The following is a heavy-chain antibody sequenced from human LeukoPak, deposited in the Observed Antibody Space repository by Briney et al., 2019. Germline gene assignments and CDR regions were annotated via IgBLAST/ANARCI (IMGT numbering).Heavy chain of an antibody. V-gene: IGHV1-8*01. Sequence: GASVTVSCKASGYTFTSYDINWVRQATGQGLEWMGWMNPNSGNTGYAQKVQGRVTMTRNTSISTAYMELSSLRSEDTAVYYCARGNLYYDSSGYRFYYDYWGQGTLVTVSS. CDR2: MNPNSGNT. D-gene: IGHD3-22*01. J-gene: IGHJ4*02. CDR3: ARGNLYYDSSGYRFYYDY. CDR1: GYTFTSYD.